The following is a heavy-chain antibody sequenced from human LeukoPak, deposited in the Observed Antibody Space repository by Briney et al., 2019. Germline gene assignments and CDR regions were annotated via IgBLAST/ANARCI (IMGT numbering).Heavy chain of an antibody. J-gene: IGHJ4*02. CDR2: INPNSGGT. CDR3: ARLRSRGYCSSTSCYASDY. V-gene: IGHV1-2*02. Sequence: ASVKVSCKASGYTFTGYYMHWVRQAPGQGLEWMGWINPNSGGTNYAQKFQGRVTMTRDTSISTAYMELSGLRSDDTAVYYCARLRSRGYCSSTSCYASDYWGQGTLVTVSS. CDR1: GYTFTGYY. D-gene: IGHD2-2*01.